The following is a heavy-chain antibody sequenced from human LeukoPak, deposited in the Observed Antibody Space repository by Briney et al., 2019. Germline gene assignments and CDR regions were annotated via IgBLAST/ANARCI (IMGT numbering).Heavy chain of an antibody. J-gene: IGHJ4*02. CDR2: IYYSGST. D-gene: IGHD6-19*01. V-gene: IGHV4-59*08. Sequence: SETLSLTCTVSGGSISASFWSWIRQPPGKGLEWIGYIYYSGSTNYRPSLKSRLTISVDTSKNQLSLQLSSVTAADSAVYYCARHINSGFDYWGQGTLVTVSS. CDR3: ARHINSGFDY. CDR1: GGSISASF.